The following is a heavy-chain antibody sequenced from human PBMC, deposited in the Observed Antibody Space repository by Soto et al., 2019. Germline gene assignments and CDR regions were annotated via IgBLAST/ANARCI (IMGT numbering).Heavy chain of an antibody. CDR2: IYYSGST. D-gene: IGHD5-12*01. CDR3: ARRIREYSGYDTYYFDY. Sequence: SETLSLTCTVSGGSISSYYWSWIRQPPGKGLEWIGYIYYSGSTNYNPSLKSRVTISVDTSKNQFSLKLSSVTAADTAVYYCARRIREYSGYDTYYFDYWGQGTLVTVSS. V-gene: IGHV4-59*08. CDR1: GGSISSYY. J-gene: IGHJ4*02.